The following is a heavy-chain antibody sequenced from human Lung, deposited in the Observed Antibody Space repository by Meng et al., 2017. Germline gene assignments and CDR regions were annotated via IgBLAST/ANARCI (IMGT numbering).Heavy chain of an antibody. V-gene: IGHV3-74*02. CDR1: GFTFTDHW. CDR2: INRDGTKP. D-gene: IGHD1-1*01. J-gene: IGHJ1*01. CDR3: TNDRLNH. Sequence: VEVVEAGGGGVRPGVSLRLSCAASGFTFTDHWMHWVRQGPGKGLVWVSRINRDGTKPTYADSVKGRFTISRDNAKNTLYLQMNNLRAEDTAFYYCTNDRLNHWGQGALVTVSS.